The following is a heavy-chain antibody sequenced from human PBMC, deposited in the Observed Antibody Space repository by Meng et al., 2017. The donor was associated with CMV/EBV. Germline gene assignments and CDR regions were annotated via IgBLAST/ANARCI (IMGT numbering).Heavy chain of an antibody. CDR3: AKGAGPFSITIFRVVTNGAPGY. Sequence: GESLKISCAASGFTFSSYAMHGVRQAPGKGLEWVAVIYSGGSSTYYADSMKGRFTISRDNSKNTLYLQMNSLRAEDTAVYYCAKGAGPFSITIFRVVTNGAPGYWGQGTLVTVSS. D-gene: IGHD3-3*01. CDR1: GFTFSSYA. V-gene: IGHV3-23*03. J-gene: IGHJ4*02. CDR2: IYSGGSST.